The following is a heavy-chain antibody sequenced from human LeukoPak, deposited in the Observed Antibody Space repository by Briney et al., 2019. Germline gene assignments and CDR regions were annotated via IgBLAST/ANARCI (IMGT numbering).Heavy chain of an antibody. V-gene: IGHV3-23*01. D-gene: IGHD2-2*01. CDR2: ISLDGATT. CDR1: GFTFSSYA. Sequence: AGGSLRLSCAASGFTFSSYAMSWVRQAPGKGLEWVSGISLDGATTYYAGSVEGRFTISRDNSKNTLYLQMNSLRAEDTAVYYCAKGGGYCSSTSCYDWMPQTYYYYYMDVWGKGTTVTISS. J-gene: IGHJ6*03. CDR3: AKGGGYCSSTSCYDWMPQTYYYYYMDV.